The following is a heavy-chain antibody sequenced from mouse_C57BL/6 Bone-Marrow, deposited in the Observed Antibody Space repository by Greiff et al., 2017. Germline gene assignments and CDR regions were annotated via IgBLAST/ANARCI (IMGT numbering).Heavy chain of an antibody. V-gene: IGHV5-9*01. J-gene: IGHJ3*01. CDR1: GFTFSSYT. CDR2: ISGGGGKT. D-gene: IGHD3-1*01. CDR3: ARHGQLPFAY. Sequence: EVKLVESGGGLVKPGGSLQLSCAASGFTFSSYTMSWVRPTPEQRLEWVATISGGGGKTYYQDSVKGRFTISRDNAKNTLYLQMSSLRSEDTALYYCARHGQLPFAYWGQGTLVTVSA.